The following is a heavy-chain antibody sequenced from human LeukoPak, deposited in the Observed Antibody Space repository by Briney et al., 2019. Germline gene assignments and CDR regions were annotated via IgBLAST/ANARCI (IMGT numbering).Heavy chain of an antibody. CDR1: RFTFSSYK. CDR2: ISSSSSYI. CDR3: ARESGSGEFDY. Sequence: GGSLRLSCAASRFTFSSYKVNWVRQAPGRGLEWVSSISSSSSYIYYADSVKGRFTISRDNARNSLYLQMNSLRAEDTAVYYRARESGSGEFDYWGQGTLVTVSS. J-gene: IGHJ4*02. V-gene: IGHV3-21*01. D-gene: IGHD6-19*01.